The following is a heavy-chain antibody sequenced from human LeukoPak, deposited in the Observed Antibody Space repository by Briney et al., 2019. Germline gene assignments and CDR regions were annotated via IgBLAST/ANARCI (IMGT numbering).Heavy chain of an antibody. D-gene: IGHD2-2*02. CDR2: INQDGSEK. CDR3: ARRCNSISCYKY. CDR1: GFTFSTYW. Sequence: GESLRLSCAASGFTFSTYWMSWVRQAPGKGLEWVANINQDGSEKYYVDSVRGRFTISRDNAKNLMYLQMNSLRAEDTAVYYCARRCNSISCYKYWGQGTLVTVSS. V-gene: IGHV3-7*03. J-gene: IGHJ4*02.